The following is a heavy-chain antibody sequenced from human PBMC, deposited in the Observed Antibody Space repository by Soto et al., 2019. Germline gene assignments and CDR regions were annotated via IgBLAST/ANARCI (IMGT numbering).Heavy chain of an antibody. CDR3: ARAPPGGGSGWSPYYYYGMDV. CDR2: IYYSGST. Sequence: PSETLSLTCTVSGGSISSYYWSWIRQPPGKGLEWIGYIYYSGSTNYNPSLKSRVTISVDTSKNQFSLKLSSVTAADTAVYYCARAPPGGGSGWSPYYYYGMDVWGQGTTVTVSS. CDR1: GGSISSYY. V-gene: IGHV4-59*01. D-gene: IGHD6-19*01. J-gene: IGHJ6*02.